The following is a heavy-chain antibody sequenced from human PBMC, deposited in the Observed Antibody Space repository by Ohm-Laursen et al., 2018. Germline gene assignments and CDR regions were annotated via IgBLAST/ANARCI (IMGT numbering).Heavy chain of an antibody. D-gene: IGHD2-2*02. Sequence: ASVKVSCNASGYTFTSYGISWVRQAPGQGLEWMGWMNPNSGNTGYAQKFQGRVTMTRNTSISTAYMELSSLRSEDTAVYYCATDPEYQLLYKFDYWGQGTLVTVSS. CDR1: GYTFTSYG. V-gene: IGHV1-8*02. CDR3: ATDPEYQLLYKFDY. J-gene: IGHJ4*02. CDR2: MNPNSGNT.